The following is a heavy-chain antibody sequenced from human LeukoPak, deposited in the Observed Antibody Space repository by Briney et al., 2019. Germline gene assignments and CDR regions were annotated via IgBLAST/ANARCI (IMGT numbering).Heavy chain of an antibody. CDR2: INAGNGKT. CDR3: ARARWTSTVTTYYLDY. J-gene: IGHJ4*02. CDR1: GYTFTDYA. V-gene: IGHV1-3*01. D-gene: IGHD4-17*01. Sequence: ASVKGSCKTSGYTFTDYAVQWVRQAPGQRLEWMGWINAGNGKTKYSQNFQDRVTITRDTSATTAYLDLTSLRSEDTAVYYCARARWTSTVTTYYLDYWGQGTLVTVSS.